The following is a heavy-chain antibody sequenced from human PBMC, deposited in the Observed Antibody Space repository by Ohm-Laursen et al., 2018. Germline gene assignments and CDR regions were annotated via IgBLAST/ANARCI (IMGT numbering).Heavy chain of an antibody. V-gene: IGHV1-2*02. CDR3: AREVYNWNSPYYYYYGMDV. CDR2: INPNSGGT. CDR1: GYTFTGYY. D-gene: IGHD1-7*01. J-gene: IGHJ6*02. Sequence: ASVKVSCKASGYTFTGYYMHWVRQAPGQGLEWMGWINPNSGGTNYAQKFQGRVTMTRDTSISTAYMELSRLRSDDTAVYYCAREVYNWNSPYYYYYGMDVWGQGTTVTVSS.